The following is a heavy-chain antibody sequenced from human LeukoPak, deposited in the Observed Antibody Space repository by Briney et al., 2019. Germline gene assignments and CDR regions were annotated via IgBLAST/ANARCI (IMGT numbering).Heavy chain of an antibody. CDR1: GGSFSGYY. D-gene: IGHD1-26*01. J-gene: IGHJ5*02. CDR3: ARDGRIVGATNWFDP. Sequence: SETLSLTCAVYGGSFSGYYWSWIRQPPGKGLEWIGEINHSGSTNYNPSLKSRVTISVDTSKNQFSLKLSSVTAADTAVYYCARDGRIVGATNWFDPWGQGTLVTVSS. V-gene: IGHV4-34*01. CDR2: INHSGST.